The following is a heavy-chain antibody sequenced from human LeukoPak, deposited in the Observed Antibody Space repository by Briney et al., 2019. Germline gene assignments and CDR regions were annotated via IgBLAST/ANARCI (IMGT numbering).Heavy chain of an antibody. CDR3: ARIIAGATGIDY. CDR1: GFTFSNYW. V-gene: IGHV3-74*01. J-gene: IGHJ4*02. D-gene: IGHD1-26*01. CDR2: INTDGSLM. Sequence: GGSLRLSCAVSGFTFSNYWMHWVRQAPGKGLVWVSRINTDGSLMSYADSVKGRFTMSRDNAKNMLYLQMSSLRAEDTAVYYCARIIAGATGIDYWGQGTLVSVSS.